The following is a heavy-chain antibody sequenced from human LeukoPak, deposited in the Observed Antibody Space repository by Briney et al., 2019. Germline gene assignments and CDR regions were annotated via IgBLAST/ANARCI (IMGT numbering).Heavy chain of an antibody. CDR1: GGTFSSYA. CDR2: FDPEDGDT. J-gene: IGHJ5*02. V-gene: IGHV1-24*01. CDR3: ATGSSWFDH. D-gene: IGHD6-13*01. Sequence: GSSVKVSCKASGGTFSSYAISWVRQAPGKGLEWMGGFDPEDGDTMYAQQSQGRVTMTEDTSTNTAYMELSSLRSEDTAVYYCATGSSWFDHWGQGTLVIVSS.